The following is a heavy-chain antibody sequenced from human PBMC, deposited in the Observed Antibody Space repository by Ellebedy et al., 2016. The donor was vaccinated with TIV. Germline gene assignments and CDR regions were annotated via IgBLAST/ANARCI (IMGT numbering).Heavy chain of an antibody. V-gene: IGHV4-59*01. Sequence: PGGSLRLSCTVSGGSISSYYWSWIRQPPGKGLEWIGYVYYDGSSDSNSSLKSRVTISIDTSKRQFSLKLASVTDAETAVYYCARGQLPAAGLGGWFDPWGQGTLVTVSS. D-gene: IGHD2-2*01. J-gene: IGHJ5*02. CDR3: ARGQLPAAGLGGWFDP. CDR1: GGSISSYY. CDR2: VYYDGSS.